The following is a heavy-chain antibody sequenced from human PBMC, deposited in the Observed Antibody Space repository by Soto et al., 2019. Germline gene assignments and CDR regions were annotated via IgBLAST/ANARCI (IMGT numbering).Heavy chain of an antibody. Sequence: GGSLRLSCAASGFTFSSYAMSWVRQAPGKGLEWVSAISGSGGSTYYADSVKGRFTISRDNSKNTLYLQMNSLRAEDTAVYYCAKERRSMVRTLSYFDYWGQGTLVTVSS. V-gene: IGHV3-23*01. CDR2: ISGSGGST. D-gene: IGHD3-10*01. CDR3: AKERRSMVRTLSYFDY. CDR1: GFTFSSYA. J-gene: IGHJ4*02.